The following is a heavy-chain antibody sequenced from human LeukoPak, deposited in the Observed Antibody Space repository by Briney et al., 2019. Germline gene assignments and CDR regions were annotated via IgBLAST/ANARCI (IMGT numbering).Heavy chain of an antibody. CDR1: GYTLSSSG. J-gene: IGHJ4*02. D-gene: IGHD6-13*01. V-gene: IGHV1-18*01. CDR3: ARDHSSSWFYLDY. Sequence: ASVRVSCKASGYTLSSSGISWVRLAPGQGLEWMGWVSVYNGATKYAQKFQGRVTMTTDTSTNTAFMELGSLMSDDTALYYCARDHSSSWFYLDYWGQGTLVTVSS. CDR2: VSVYNGAT.